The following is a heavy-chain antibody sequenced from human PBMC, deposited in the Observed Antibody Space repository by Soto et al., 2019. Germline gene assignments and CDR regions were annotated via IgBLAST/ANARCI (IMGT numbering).Heavy chain of an antibody. CDR3: ARISLGETGWSLLRHYYYGMDV. Sequence: SETLSLTCTVSGGSISSGDYYWSWIRQPPGKGLEWIGYIYYSGSTNYNPSLKSRVTISVDTSKNQFSLKLSSVTAADTAVYYCARISLGETGWSLLRHYYYGMDVWGQGTTVTVSS. CDR1: GGSISSGDYY. D-gene: IGHD2-21*02. CDR2: IYYSGST. V-gene: IGHV4-61*08. J-gene: IGHJ6*02.